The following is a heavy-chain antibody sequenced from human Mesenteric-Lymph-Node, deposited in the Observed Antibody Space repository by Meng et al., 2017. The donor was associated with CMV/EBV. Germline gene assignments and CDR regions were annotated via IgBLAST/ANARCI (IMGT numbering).Heavy chain of an antibody. V-gene: IGHV3-53*01. CDR2: IYGRGATT. CDR3: ARSVCSGYDFGYCVHWYFDI. CDR1: ELIVNDNP. Sequence: GESLKISCEVSELIVNDNPWGWLRQAPGEGLEWVSVIYGRGATTSYAASVKGRFTISRDNYKRTVALQMDSLRAEDTAIYYCARSVCSGYDFGYCVHWYFDIWGRGTLVTVSS. D-gene: IGHD5-18*01. J-gene: IGHJ2*01.